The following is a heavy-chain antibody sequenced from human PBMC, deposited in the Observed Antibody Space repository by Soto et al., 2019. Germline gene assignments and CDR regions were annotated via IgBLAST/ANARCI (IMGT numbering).Heavy chain of an antibody. CDR2: VGTSKNYI. V-gene: IGHV3-21*01. CDR1: GFTFTTYT. Sequence: PGGSLRLSCVASGFTFTTYTMSWVRQAPGKGLEWLSSVGTSKNYIYYADSVKGRFTISRDNARNSVSLQMDNLRAEDTAVYYCSTNWFDPWGQGTLVTVSS. CDR3: STNWFDP. J-gene: IGHJ5*02.